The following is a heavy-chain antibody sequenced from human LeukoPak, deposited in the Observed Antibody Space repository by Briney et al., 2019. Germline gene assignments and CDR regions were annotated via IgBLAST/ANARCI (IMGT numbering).Heavy chain of an antibody. Sequence: SETLSLTCTVSGDSISSGSYYWTWIRQPAGKGLEWIGRIYTSGSTINNPSLKNTNYNPSLKSRLTMSVDRSKNQFSLKMTSVTAADTAMYYCARVTALWTFDIWGQGTMVTVSS. CDR2: IYTSGSTINNPSLKNT. CDR1: GDSISSGSYY. D-gene: IGHD2-21*02. J-gene: IGHJ3*02. V-gene: IGHV4-61*02. CDR3: ARVTALWTFDI.